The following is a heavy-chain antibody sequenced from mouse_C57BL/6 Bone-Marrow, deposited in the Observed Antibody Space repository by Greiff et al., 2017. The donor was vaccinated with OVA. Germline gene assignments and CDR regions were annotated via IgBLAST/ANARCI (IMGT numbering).Heavy chain of an antibody. V-gene: IGHV1-72*01. Sequence: QVQLQQPGAELVKPGASVKLSCTASGYTFKSYWMHWVKQRPGRGLEWIGRIDPNGGGTKYDEKFKGKATMTVDTPSNTAYLQRSSLTSEDSAVYYCATVSCLPYFDYWGQGTTLTVSS. CDR1: GYTFKSYW. D-gene: IGHD6-1*01. CDR3: ATVSCLPYFDY. CDR2: IDPNGGGT. J-gene: IGHJ2*01.